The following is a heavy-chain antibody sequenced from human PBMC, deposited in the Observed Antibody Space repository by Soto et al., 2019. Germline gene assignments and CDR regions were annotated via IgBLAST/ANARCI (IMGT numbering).Heavy chain of an antibody. Sequence: SXKVSYKASGGTXTSYAISWVRQAPGQGLEWMGGIIPIFGTANYAQKFQGIVTITADESTSTAYMELSSLRSEDTAVYYCARGDYGAFDYWGQGTLGTVSS. V-gene: IGHV1-69*13. CDR2: IIPIFGTA. CDR3: ARGDYGAFDY. CDR1: GGTXTSYA. D-gene: IGHD4-17*01. J-gene: IGHJ4*02.